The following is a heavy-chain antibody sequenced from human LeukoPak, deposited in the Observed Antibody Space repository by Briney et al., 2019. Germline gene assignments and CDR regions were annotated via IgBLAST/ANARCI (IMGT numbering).Heavy chain of an antibody. Sequence: KPSETLSLTCTVSGGSISSSSYYWGWIRQPPGKGLEWIGSIYYSGSTYYNPSLKSRVTISVDTSKNQFSLKLSSVTAADTAVYYCARAGEEWLLSPGWFDPWGQGTLVTVSS. J-gene: IGHJ5*02. CDR1: GGSISSSSYY. V-gene: IGHV4-39*07. CDR3: ARAGEEWLLSPGWFDP. D-gene: IGHD3-3*01. CDR2: IYYSGST.